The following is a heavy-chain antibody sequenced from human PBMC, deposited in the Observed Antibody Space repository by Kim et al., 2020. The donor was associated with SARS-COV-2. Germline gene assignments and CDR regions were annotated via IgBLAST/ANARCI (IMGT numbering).Heavy chain of an antibody. CDR1: GFTFDDYA. J-gene: IGHJ6*02. D-gene: IGHD3-10*01. CDR3: ATIPVGFYYGMDV. Sequence: GGSLRLSCAASGFTFDDYAMHWVRQAPGKGLEWVSGISWNSGSIGYADSVKGRFTISRDNAKNSLYLQMNSLRAEDTALYYWATIPVGFYYGMDVWGQGTTVTVSS. CDR2: ISWNSGSI. V-gene: IGHV3-9*01.